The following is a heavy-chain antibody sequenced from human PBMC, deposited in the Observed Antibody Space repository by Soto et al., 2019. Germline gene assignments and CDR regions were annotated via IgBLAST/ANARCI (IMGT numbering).Heavy chain of an antibody. Sequence: ASVKVSCKASGYTFTSYAMHWVRQAPGQRLEWMGWINAGNGNTKYSQKFQGRVTITRDTSASTAYMELSSLRSEDTAVYYCGRLRKPHAGWISYYYGMDVWGQGTTVTVSS. D-gene: IGHD5-12*01. CDR1: GYTFTSYA. J-gene: IGHJ6*02. CDR2: INAGNGNT. CDR3: GRLRKPHAGWISYYYGMDV. V-gene: IGHV1-3*01.